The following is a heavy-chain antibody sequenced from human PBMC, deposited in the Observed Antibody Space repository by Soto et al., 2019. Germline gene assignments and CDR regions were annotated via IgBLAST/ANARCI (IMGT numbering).Heavy chain of an antibody. V-gene: IGHV1-24*01. D-gene: IGHD1-26*01. CDR2: FDPEDGET. CDR3: ATSLGPRGPFDY. J-gene: IGHJ4*02. CDR1: GYTLTELS. Sequence: ASVKVSCKVSGYTLTELSMHWVRQAPGKGLEWMGGFDPEDGETIYAQKFQGRVTMTEDTSTDTAYMELSSLRSEDTAVYYCATSLGPRGPFDYWGQGTLVTVSS.